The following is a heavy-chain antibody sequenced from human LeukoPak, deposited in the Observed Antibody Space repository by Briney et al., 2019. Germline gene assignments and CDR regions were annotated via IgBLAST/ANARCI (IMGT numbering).Heavy chain of an antibody. CDR2: INHSGST. J-gene: IGHJ3*02. CDR1: GGSFSGYY. V-gene: IGHV4-34*01. CDR3: ARDSSSDRGWFAFDI. D-gene: IGHD2-15*01. Sequence: SETLSLTCAVYGGSFSGYYWSWIRQPPGKGLEWIGEINHSGSTNYNPSLKSRVTMSVDTSKNQFSLKLSSVTAADTAAYYCARDSSSDRGWFAFDIWGQGTTVTVSS.